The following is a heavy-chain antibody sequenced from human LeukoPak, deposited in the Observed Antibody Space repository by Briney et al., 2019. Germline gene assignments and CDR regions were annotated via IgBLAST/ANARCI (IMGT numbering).Heavy chain of an antibody. D-gene: IGHD4-17*01. V-gene: IGHV4-59*08. J-gene: IGHJ4*02. CDR3: VRLTTATFSFDY. CDR1: GGSMNPYY. Sequence: SETLSLTCSVSGGSMNPYYWNWIRQPPGKGLEWIGYQYYSGATDYNPSLKSRVTISVDTSKNQFSLKLNSVTAADTAVYFCVRLTTATFSFDYWGQGALVTVSS. CDR2: QYYSGAT.